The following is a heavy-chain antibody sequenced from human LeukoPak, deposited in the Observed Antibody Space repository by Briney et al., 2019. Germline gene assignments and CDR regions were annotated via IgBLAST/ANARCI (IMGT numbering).Heavy chain of an antibody. Sequence: SETLSLTCTVSGGSISSYYWSWIRQPPGKGLEWIGYIYYSGSTNYNPSLKSRVTISVDTSKNQFSLKLSSVTAADTAVYYCARGIPAAGNGDYWGQGTLVTVSS. CDR2: IYYSGST. CDR3: ARGIPAAGNGDY. V-gene: IGHV4-59*01. J-gene: IGHJ4*02. D-gene: IGHD6-13*01. CDR1: GGSISSYY.